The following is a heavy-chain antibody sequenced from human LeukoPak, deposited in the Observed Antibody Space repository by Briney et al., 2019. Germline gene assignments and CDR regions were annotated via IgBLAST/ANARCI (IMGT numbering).Heavy chain of an antibody. CDR2: ISGSSGTT. D-gene: IGHD2-2*01. Sequence: GGSLRLSCAASGFTFSSYAMSWVRQAPGKGLEWVSAISGSSGTTHYADSVKGRFTISRDNSKNTLYLQMNSLRVEDTAVYYCAKDDSYCSSTSCSQHWGQGTLVTVSS. CDR1: GFTFSSYA. V-gene: IGHV3-23*01. J-gene: IGHJ1*01. CDR3: AKDDSYCSSTSCSQH.